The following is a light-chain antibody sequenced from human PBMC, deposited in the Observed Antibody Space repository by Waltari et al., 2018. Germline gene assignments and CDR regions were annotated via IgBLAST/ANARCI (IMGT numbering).Light chain of an antibody. Sequence: TVVTQSPATLSVSPGERATLSCRTSQTIGFSLAWYQQKPGQAPRLLIYHASTRATGILDRFSSSGSESDFISTISSRQSEDVVVYYCQQYNNWPPGTFGQGTKVEI. J-gene: IGKJ1*01. CDR3: QQYNNWPPGT. CDR2: HAS. V-gene: IGKV3-15*01. CDR1: QTIGFS.